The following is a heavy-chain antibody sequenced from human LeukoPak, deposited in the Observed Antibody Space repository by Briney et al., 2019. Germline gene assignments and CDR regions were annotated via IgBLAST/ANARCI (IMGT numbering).Heavy chain of an antibody. CDR3: ARRLVGATRWAFDI. CDR2: VYPGDSDA. D-gene: IGHD1-26*01. J-gene: IGHJ3*02. Sequence: GESRKISCKGSGYTFASYWIAWVRQMPGKGLEWMGIVYPGDSDATYSPSFQGQVTISADKSISTAYLQWSSLKASDTAMYYCARRLVGATRWAFDIWGQGTMVTVSS. V-gene: IGHV5-51*01. CDR1: GYTFASYW.